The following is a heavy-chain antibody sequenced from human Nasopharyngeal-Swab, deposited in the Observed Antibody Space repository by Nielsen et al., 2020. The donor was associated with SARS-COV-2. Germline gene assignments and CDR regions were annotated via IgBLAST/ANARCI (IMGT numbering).Heavy chain of an antibody. D-gene: IGHD3-9*01. J-gene: IGHJ4*02. CDR2: ISSSSSYI. V-gene: IGHV3-21*01. Sequence: VRQAPGKGLEWVSSISSSSSYIYYADSVKGRFTISRDNAKSSLYLQMNSLRAEDTAVYYCARRLTGGDYWGQGTLVTVSS. CDR3: ARRLTGGDY.